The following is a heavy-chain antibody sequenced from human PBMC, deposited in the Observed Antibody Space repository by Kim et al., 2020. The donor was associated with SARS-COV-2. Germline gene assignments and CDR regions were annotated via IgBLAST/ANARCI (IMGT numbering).Heavy chain of an antibody. CDR3: AKAYDD. CDR2: HGDGSNT. V-gene: IGHV3-74*03. Sequence: HGDGSNTKYPDSVKGRFTISRDNAKNTVYIQMNSLRGEDTAVYYCAKAYDDWGQGTLVTVSS. J-gene: IGHJ4*02. D-gene: IGHD2-21*01.